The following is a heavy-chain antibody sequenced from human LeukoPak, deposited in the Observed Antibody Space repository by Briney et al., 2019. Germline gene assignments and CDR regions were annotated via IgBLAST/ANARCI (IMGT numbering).Heavy chain of an antibody. CDR1: GFTFSDYF. CDR2: INGRGTYI. Sequence: GGSLRLSCAASGFTFSDYFMSWVRQAPGKGLEWLSYINGRGTYIDYAESLKGRITISRDNAQNSLYLQMNSLRVEDTAVYYCARVQVVAGYYFDYWGQGTLVTVSS. CDR3: ARVQVVAGYYFDY. J-gene: IGHJ4*02. D-gene: IGHD2-15*01. V-gene: IGHV3-11*05.